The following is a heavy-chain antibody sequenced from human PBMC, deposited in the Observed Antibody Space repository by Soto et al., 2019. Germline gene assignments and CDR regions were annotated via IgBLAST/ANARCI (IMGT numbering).Heavy chain of an antibody. D-gene: IGHD6-13*01. CDR1: GFTFSDYY. Sequence: GGSLRLSCAASGFTFSDYYMTWVRQAPGKGLEWVSYIVIGSDYTNYADSVKGRFTISRDNAKNSLYLEMNSLRVEDTAVYYCARLRASSWYLGGYLDYWGQGTLVTVSS. CDR2: IVIGSDYT. CDR3: ARLRASSWYLGGYLDY. V-gene: IGHV3-11*06. J-gene: IGHJ4*02.